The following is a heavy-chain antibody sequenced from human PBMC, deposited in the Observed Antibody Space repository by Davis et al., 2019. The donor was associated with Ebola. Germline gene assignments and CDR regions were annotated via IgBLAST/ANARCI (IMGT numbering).Heavy chain of an antibody. D-gene: IGHD1-7*01. Sequence: SETLSLTCAVHGGSFSGYYWSWIRQLPGKGLEWIGEMDHSGNTNYNPSLKSRVTISIDTSKKQISLNLTSVTAADTAVYYCARERNYPLKWFDPWGPGTLVTASP. CDR1: GGSFSGYY. J-gene: IGHJ5*02. CDR3: ARERNYPLKWFDP. V-gene: IGHV4-34*01. CDR2: MDHSGNT.